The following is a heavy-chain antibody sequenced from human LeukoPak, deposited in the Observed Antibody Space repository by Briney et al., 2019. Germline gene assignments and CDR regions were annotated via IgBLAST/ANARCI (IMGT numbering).Heavy chain of an antibody. CDR1: AFIFSGHW. CDR3: ARFMISSRRAFDY. J-gene: IGHJ4*02. D-gene: IGHD3-16*01. Sequence: GGSLRLSCEGSAFIFSGHWMNWVRQTPGKGLEWVASIKEDGSERQYVDSVKGRFSISRDNTKGSLFLQLNSLRAEDTAVYYCARFMISSRRAFDYWGQGTLVTVSS. CDR2: IKEDGSER. V-gene: IGHV3-7*03.